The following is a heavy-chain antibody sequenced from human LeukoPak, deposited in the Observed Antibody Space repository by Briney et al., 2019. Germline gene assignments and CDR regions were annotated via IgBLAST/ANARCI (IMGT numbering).Heavy chain of an antibody. CDR1: GFTFSDYY. V-gene: IGHV3-11*01. J-gene: IGHJ5*02. CDR3: AKGTHSSSWHWYDP. CDR2: IDSSGDVI. Sequence: PGGSLRLSCAASGFTFSDYYMTWIRQAPGKGLEWLSYIDSSGDVIYYADSVKGRFTISRDNAKNSLYLQMNSLRAEDTAVYYCAKGTHSSSWHWYDPWGQGTLVTVSP. D-gene: IGHD6-13*01.